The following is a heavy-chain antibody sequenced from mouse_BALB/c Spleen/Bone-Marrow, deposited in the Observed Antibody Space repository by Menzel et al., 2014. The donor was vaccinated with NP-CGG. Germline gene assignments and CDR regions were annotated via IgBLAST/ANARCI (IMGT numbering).Heavy chain of an antibody. V-gene: IGHV1S16*01. Sequence: VHLVESGAELVKPGASVKLSCKASGYTFTSYWMHWVKLRPGQGFEWIGEINPSNGGTNYNEKFKRKATLTVDKSSSTAYMQLGSLTSEDSAVYYCTYMGYYGSSYAMDYWGQGTSVTVSS. CDR3: TYMGYYGSSYAMDY. CDR2: INPSNGGT. J-gene: IGHJ4*01. D-gene: IGHD1-1*01. CDR1: GYTFTSYW.